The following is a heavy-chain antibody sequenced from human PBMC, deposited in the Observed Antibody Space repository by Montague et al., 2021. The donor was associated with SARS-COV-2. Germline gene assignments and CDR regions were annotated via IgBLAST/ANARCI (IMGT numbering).Heavy chain of an antibody. CDR2: IHHSGTL. V-gene: IGHV4/OR15-8*01. D-gene: IGHD3-10*01. CDR3: ARRIRITVFRGVPLTTHSLES. CDR1: TASITTSNW. Sequence: SETLSLTCTVSTASITTSNWWTWVRQAPGKGLEWVGEIHHSGTLNYNPSLKSRVTISVDTSKNHFSLNLNSVTAADTALYFCARRIRITVFRGVPLTTHSLESWGQGTMVTVSS. J-gene: IGHJ4*02.